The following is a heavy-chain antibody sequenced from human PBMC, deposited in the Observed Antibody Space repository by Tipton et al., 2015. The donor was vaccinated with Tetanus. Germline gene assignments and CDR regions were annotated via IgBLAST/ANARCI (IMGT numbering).Heavy chain of an antibody. CDR1: GGAFSSSA. Sequence: QVQLVQSGPEVKKPGSSVKVSCKASGGAFSSSAFSWVRQAPGQGLEWMGGVIPIFRTTTYAQKFQGTVTITADKSTSTVYMELSSLRSEDTATYYCARGGYDSDTYSHYYYSMDVWGQGTTVTVSS. V-gene: IGHV1-69*06. CDR2: VIPIFRTT. J-gene: IGHJ6*02. D-gene: IGHD3-22*01. CDR3: ARGGYDSDTYSHYYYSMDV.